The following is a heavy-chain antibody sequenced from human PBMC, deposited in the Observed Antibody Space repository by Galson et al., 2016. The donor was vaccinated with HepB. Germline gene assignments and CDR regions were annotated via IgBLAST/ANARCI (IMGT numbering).Heavy chain of an antibody. J-gene: IGHJ4*02. CDR3: ARAAGDGSGYYWAY. CDR2: LVGGGGST. V-gene: IGHV3-23*01. CDR1: GFSFSNSD. Sequence: SLRLSCAASGFSFSNSDISWVRQGPGKGLEWVSNLVGGGGSTEYADSAKGRFTVSRDNSRNTVYLQMNSLRADDTALYFCARAAGDGSGYYWAYWGLGTLVTVSS. D-gene: IGHD3-22*01.